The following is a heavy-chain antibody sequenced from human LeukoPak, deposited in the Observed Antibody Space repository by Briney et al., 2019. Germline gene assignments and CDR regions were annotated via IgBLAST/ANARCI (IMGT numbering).Heavy chain of an antibody. CDR3: AARHYYYDSTLG. CDR2: ISGSGGST. J-gene: IGHJ4*02. CDR1: GFTFSSYA. Sequence: PGGSLRLSCAASGFTFSSYAMSWVRQAPGKGLEWVSAISGSGGSTYYADSVKGRFTISRGNSKNTLYLQMNSLRAEDTAVYYCAARHYYYDSTLGWGQGTLVTVSS. V-gene: IGHV3-23*01. D-gene: IGHD3-22*01.